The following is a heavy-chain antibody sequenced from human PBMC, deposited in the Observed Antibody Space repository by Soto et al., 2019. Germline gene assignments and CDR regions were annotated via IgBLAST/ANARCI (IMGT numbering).Heavy chain of an antibody. Sequence: QITLRESGPTLVQPTQTLTLTCTFSGFSLTTSGMGVGWIRQPPGQALEWLVFIYWDDDKRYSPFLKSRLTIATDSSKNQVDLTTTNVEPVDPATYCCALRAAYYTVWNAGWFGPWGQGALVTVSS. CDR3: ALRAAYYTVWNAGWFGP. CDR2: IYWDDDK. CDR1: GFSLTTSGMG. D-gene: IGHD1-1*01. V-gene: IGHV2-5*02. J-gene: IGHJ5*02.